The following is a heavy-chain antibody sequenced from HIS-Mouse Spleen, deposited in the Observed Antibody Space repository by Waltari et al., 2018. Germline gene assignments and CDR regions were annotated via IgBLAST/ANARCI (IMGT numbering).Heavy chain of an antibody. D-gene: IGHD7-27*01. J-gene: IGHJ4*02. CDR3: ARSGAGEGV. CDR1: GFTFDDYA. V-gene: IGHV3-66*01. Sequence: EVQLVESGGGLVQPGRSLRLSCAASGFTFDDYAMHWVRQATGKGLEWVSVIYSGGSTYYADSVKGRFTISRDNSKNTLYLQMNSLRAEDTAVYYCARSGAGEGVWGQGTLVTVSS. CDR2: IYSGGST.